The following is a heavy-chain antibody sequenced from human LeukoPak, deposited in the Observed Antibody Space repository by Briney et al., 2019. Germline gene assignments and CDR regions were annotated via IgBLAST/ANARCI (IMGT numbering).Heavy chain of an antibody. CDR3: ARQAVMGATRWFDP. D-gene: IGHD1-26*01. CDR1: GGSISSSRHY. CDR2: IYYTGST. J-gene: IGHJ5*02. V-gene: IGHV4-39*01. Sequence: SETLSLTCTVSGGSISSSRHYWGWIRQPPGKGLQRIGGIYYTGSTYYNPSLRSRVTMSVDTSKKQFSLNLSSMTAADSAVYYCARQAVMGATRWFDPWGQGTLVTVSS.